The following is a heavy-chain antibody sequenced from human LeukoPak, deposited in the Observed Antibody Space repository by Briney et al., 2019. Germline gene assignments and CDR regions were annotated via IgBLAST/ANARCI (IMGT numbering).Heavy chain of an antibody. Sequence: PSETLSPTCTVSGGSISSYYWSWIRQPPGKGLEWIGYIFYSGSTNYNPSLKSRLTISIDTSKNQFSLKLSSVTAADTAVYYCARQRYGDVDYWGQGTLVTVSS. D-gene: IGHD4-17*01. CDR1: GGSISSYY. CDR3: ARQRYGDVDY. J-gene: IGHJ4*02. V-gene: IGHV4-59*08. CDR2: IFYSGST.